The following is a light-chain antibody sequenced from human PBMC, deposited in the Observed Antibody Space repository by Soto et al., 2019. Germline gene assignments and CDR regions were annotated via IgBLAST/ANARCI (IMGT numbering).Light chain of an antibody. V-gene: IGLV2-14*01. Sequence: QSVLTQPASVSGSLGQSITLSCTGTTSDVGGYNYVSWYQQHPGKAPILMIYEVTNRPSGVSNRFSGSKSGNTASLTISGLQVEDEAEYYCGSYTGSITYAFGTGTKLTVL. CDR3: GSYTGSITYA. CDR2: EVT. J-gene: IGLJ1*01. CDR1: TSDVGGYNY.